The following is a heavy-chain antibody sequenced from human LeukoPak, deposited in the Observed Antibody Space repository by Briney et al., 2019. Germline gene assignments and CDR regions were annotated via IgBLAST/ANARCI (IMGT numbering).Heavy chain of an antibody. CDR1: GGSISSYY. J-gene: IGHJ5*02. CDR3: ARVGQQLVWFDP. D-gene: IGHD6-13*01. V-gene: IGHV4-59*01. Sequence: TSETLSLTCTVSGGSISSYYWSWIRQPPGKGLEWVGYIYYSGSTNYNPSLKSRVTISVDTSKNQFSLKLSSVSAADTAVYYCARVGQQLVWFDPWGQGTLVTVSS. CDR2: IYYSGST.